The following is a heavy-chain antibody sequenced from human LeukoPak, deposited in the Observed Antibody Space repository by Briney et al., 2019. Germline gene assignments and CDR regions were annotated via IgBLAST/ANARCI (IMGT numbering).Heavy chain of an antibody. CDR1: GFTFSSYA. D-gene: IGHD3-16*01. CDR3: ARAGELRYMDV. Sequence: GGSLRLSCAASGFTFSSYAMSWVRQAPGKGLEWVSSIFPSGGEIHYADSVRGRFTISRDNAKNSLFLQMSSLRVDDTAIYYCARAGELRYMDVWGKGTAVTVSS. CDR2: IFPSGGEI. V-gene: IGHV3-23*01. J-gene: IGHJ6*03.